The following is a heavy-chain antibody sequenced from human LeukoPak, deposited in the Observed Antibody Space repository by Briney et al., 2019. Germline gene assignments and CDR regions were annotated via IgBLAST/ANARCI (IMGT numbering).Heavy chain of an antibody. D-gene: IGHD6-19*01. CDR3: ARGPRAVAGNNWFDP. CDR1: GYTFTSYG. V-gene: IGHV1-8*01. Sequence: ASVKVSCKASGYTFTSYGINWVRQATGQGLEWMGWMNPNSGNTGYAQKFQGRVTMTRNTSISTAYMELSRLRSEDTAVYYCARGPRAVAGNNWFDPWGQGTLVTVSS. CDR2: MNPNSGNT. J-gene: IGHJ5*02.